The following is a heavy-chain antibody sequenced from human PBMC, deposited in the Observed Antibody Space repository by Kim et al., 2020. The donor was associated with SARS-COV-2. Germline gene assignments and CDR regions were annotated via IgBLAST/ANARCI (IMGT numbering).Heavy chain of an antibody. CDR2: IKGDGHST. CDR1: GFTFSSYW. J-gene: IGHJ6*02. V-gene: IGHV3-74*03. Sequence: GGSLRLSCAASGFTFSSYWMHWIRQAPGKGPVWVASIKGDGHSTMYADSVKGRFTIFRANAKNTLYLQMNSLRAEDTAVYYCWYYYHSNGMDLWGQGTT. D-gene: IGHD2-8*02. CDR3: WYYYHSNGMDL.